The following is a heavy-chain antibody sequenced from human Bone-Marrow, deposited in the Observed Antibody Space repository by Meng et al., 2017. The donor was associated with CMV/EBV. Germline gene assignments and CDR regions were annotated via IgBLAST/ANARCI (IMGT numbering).Heavy chain of an antibody. J-gene: IGHJ4*02. CDR2: TNSDGSSR. V-gene: IGHV3-74*03. D-gene: IGHD5-12*01. CDR1: GFTFSSYW. CDR3: ASGLPFVY. Sequence: GGSLRLSCAASGFTFSSYWMHWVRQVPGKGLVWVSRTNSDGSSRTYADSVKGRFTTSRDNSKNTLYLQMNSLRAEDTAVYYCASGLPFVYWGQGTLVTVSS.